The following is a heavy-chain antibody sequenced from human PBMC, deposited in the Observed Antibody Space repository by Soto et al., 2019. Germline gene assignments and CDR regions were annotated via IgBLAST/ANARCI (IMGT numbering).Heavy chain of an antibody. Sequence: EVQLVESGGGLVQPGRSLRLSCAASGFTFDDFAMHWVRQVPGKGLEWVSGIDWNSGHIAYGASVKGRFIISRDNVKNILYLQMNSLRAEDTALYFCAKDLRATILGSLEYWGQGTLVTVSS. V-gene: IGHV3-9*01. CDR3: AKDLRATILGSLEY. J-gene: IGHJ4*02. CDR1: GFTFDDFA. D-gene: IGHD3-3*01. CDR2: IDWNSGHI.